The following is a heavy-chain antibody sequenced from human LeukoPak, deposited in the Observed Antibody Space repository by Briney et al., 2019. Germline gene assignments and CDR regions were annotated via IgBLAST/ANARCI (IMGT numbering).Heavy chain of an antibody. J-gene: IGHJ4*02. Sequence: SETLSLTCTVSGGSISSSSYSWGWIRQPPGKGLEWIGSIYYSGTTYYNPSLKSRVTISVDTSKNQFSLKLSSVTAADTAVYYCVAGYYPSGFDYWDQGTLVTVSS. CDR3: VAGYYPSGFDY. D-gene: IGHD3-22*01. CDR1: GGSISSSSYS. CDR2: IYYSGTT. V-gene: IGHV4-39*07.